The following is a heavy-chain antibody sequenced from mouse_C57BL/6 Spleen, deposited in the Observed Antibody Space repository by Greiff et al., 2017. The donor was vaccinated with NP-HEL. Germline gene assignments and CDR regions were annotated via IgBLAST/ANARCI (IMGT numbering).Heavy chain of an antibody. V-gene: IGHV1-74*01. CDR1: GYTFTSYW. Sequence: VQLQQPGAELVKPGASVKVSCKASGYTFTSYWMHWVKQRPGQGLEWIGRIHPSDSDTNYNQKLKGKATLTVAKSSSTSYMQLSSLTTEDSAVYYCAIWGYDYDAFDDWGQGATLTVSS. J-gene: IGHJ2*01. D-gene: IGHD2-4*01. CDR3: AIWGYDYDAFDD. CDR2: IHPSDSDT.